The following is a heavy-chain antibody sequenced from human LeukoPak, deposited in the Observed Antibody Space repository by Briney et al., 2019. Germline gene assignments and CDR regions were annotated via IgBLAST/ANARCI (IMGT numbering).Heavy chain of an antibody. D-gene: IGHD6-6*01. CDR1: GFSFGSYP. CDR2: ISETGGVT. Sequence: GGSLRLSCVVSGFSFGSYPMSWVRQAPGKGLEWVSVISETGGVTHYADSMKGRFTISRDNVKNTLNLQMNSLRAEDTAIYYCARDSSHYLGSSDYWGRGPWSPSPQ. V-gene: IGHV3-23*01. J-gene: IGHJ4*02. CDR3: ARDSSHYLGSSDY.